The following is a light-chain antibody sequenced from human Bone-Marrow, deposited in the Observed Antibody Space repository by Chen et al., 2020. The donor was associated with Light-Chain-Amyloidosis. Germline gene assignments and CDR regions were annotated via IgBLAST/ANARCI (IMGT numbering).Light chain of an antibody. CDR2: RDT. CDR3: QSADSSGTYEVI. V-gene: IGLV3-25*03. Sequence: SYELTQPPSVSVSPGPTARITCSGDDLPTKYAYWYQQKPGQAPVLVIHRDTERPSGISERFSVSSSGTTATLTSSGVQAEDEADYHCQSADSSGTYEVIFGGGTKLTVL. J-gene: IGLJ2*01. CDR1: DLPTKY.